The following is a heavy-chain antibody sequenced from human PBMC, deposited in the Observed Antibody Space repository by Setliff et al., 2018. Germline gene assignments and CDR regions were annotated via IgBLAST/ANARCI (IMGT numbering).Heavy chain of an antibody. CDR1: GGTFTSYA. J-gene: IGHJ6*02. D-gene: IGHD2-15*01. V-gene: IGHV1-69*13. CDR3: AASVGGAPFYYGLDV. CDR2: IIPIFGTA. Sequence: SVKVSCKASGGTFTSYAVSWVRQAPGQGLEWMGRIIPIFGTANYAQKFQGRVTITADESTSTAYMELSSLRSEDTAVYSCAASVGGAPFYYGLDVWGQGTTVTVSS.